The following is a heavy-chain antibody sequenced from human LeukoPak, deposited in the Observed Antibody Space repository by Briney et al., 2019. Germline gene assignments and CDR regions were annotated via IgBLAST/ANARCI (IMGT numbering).Heavy chain of an antibody. J-gene: IGHJ4*02. CDR1: GFTFSNHG. CDR2: ISYDGSNK. D-gene: IGHD3-22*01. Sequence: PGGSLRLSCAPSGFTFSNHGMHWVRQAPGKGLEWVAVISYDGSNKYYADSVKGRFTISRDNSKNTLYLQMNSLRAEDTAVYYCARESSYYYDSSPYGYWGQGTLVTVSS. V-gene: IGHV3-30*03. CDR3: ARESSYYYDSSPYGY.